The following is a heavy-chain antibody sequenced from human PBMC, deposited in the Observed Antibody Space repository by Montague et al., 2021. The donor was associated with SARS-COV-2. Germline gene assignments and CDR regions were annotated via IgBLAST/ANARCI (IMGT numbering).Heavy chain of an antibody. CDR3: ARGFRRYCSGGSCRDWHYGMDV. V-gene: IGHV4-34*01. CDR1: GGSFSGYY. J-gene: IGHJ6*02. D-gene: IGHD2-15*01. CDR2: INHSGST. Sequence: SETLSLTCAVYGGSFSGYYWSWIRQPPGKGLEWIGEINHSGSTNYNPSLKSRVTISVDTPKNQFSLKLSSVTAADTAVYYCARGFRRYCSGGSCRDWHYGMDVWGQGTTVTVSS.